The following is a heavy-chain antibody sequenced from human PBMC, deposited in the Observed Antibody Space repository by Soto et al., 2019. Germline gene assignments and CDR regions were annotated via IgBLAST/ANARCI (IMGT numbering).Heavy chain of an antibody. D-gene: IGHD5-12*01. CDR2: INPNSGGT. J-gene: IGHJ4*02. Sequence: ASVKVSCKASGYTFTGYDMHWVRQAPGQGLEWMGWINPNSGGTNYAQKFQGRVTMTRDTSISTAYMELSRLRSDDTAVYYCARDVEMATTGDYWGQGTLVTVSS. CDR3: ARDVEMATTGDY. V-gene: IGHV1-2*02. CDR1: GYTFTGYD.